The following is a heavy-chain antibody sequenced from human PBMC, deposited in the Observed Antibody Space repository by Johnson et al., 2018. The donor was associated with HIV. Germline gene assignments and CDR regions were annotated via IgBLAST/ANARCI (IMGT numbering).Heavy chain of an antibody. CDR3: ATDIVVVLALGGDAFDI. V-gene: IGHV3-11*04. D-gene: IGHD2-2*01. CDR2: ISSSGSTT. Sequence: QMMLVESGGGSVKPGDSLRLSCAASGFTFSDVWMTWVRQAPGKGLEWVSYISSSGSTTYYADSVKGRFTISRDSSKNTLYLQMNRLRAEDTAVYYCATDIVVVLALGGDAFDIWGQGTMVTVSS. J-gene: IGHJ3*02. CDR1: GFTFSDVW.